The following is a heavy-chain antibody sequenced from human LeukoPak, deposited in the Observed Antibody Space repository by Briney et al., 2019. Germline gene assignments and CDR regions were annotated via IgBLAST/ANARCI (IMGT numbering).Heavy chain of an antibody. D-gene: IGHD2-2*01. J-gene: IGHJ5*02. V-gene: IGHV4-34*01. Sequence: SETLSLTCAVYGGSFSGYYWSWIRQPPGKGLEWIGEIDHSGITNYNPSLKSRVTISVDTSKNQFSLKLSSVTAADTAVYYCAKAHSVVVPAAMRRNWFDPWGQGTLVTVSS. CDR2: IDHSGIT. CDR3: AKAHSVVVPAAMRRNWFDP. CDR1: GGSFSGYY.